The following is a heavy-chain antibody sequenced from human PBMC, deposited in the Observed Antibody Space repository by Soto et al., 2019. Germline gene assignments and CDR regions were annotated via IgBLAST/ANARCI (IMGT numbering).Heavy chain of an antibody. V-gene: IGHV4-59*01. Sequence: SETLSLTCTVSGGSISSYYWSWIRQPPGKGLEWIGYIYYSGSTNYNPSLKSRVTISVDTSKNQFSLKLSSVTAADTAVYYCARELSTVLRWFAPWGQGTLVTVSS. CDR1: GGSISSYY. CDR2: IYYSGST. J-gene: IGHJ5*02. D-gene: IGHD4-4*01. CDR3: ARELSTVLRWFAP.